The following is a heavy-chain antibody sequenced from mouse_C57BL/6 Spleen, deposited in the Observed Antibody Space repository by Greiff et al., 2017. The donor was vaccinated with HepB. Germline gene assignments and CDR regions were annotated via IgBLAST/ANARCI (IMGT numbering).Heavy chain of an antibody. CDR1: GFNIKNTY. J-gene: IGHJ4*01. V-gene: IGHV14-3*01. CDR2: IDPANGNT. D-gene: IGHD2-4*01. Sequence: VQLKESVAELVRPGASVKLSCTASGFNIKNTYMHWVKQRPEQGLEWIGRIDPANGNTKYAPKFQGKATITADTSSNTAYLQLSSLTSEDTAIYYCARSTYDYDRGYAMDYWGQGTSVTVSS. CDR3: ARSTYDYDRGYAMDY.